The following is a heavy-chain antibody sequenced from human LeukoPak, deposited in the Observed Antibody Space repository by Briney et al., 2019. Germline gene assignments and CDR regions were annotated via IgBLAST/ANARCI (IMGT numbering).Heavy chain of an antibody. CDR2: IYYSGST. CDR1: GGSISSYY. V-gene: IGHV4-59*12. J-gene: IGHJ4*02. Sequence: SETLSLTCTVSGGSISSYYWSWIRQPPGKGLEWVGYIYYSGSTNYNPSLKSRVTISVDRSKNQFSLKLSSVTAADTAVYYCARVMVAAGISYFDYWGQGTLVTVSS. CDR3: ARVMVAAGISYFDY. D-gene: IGHD6-13*01.